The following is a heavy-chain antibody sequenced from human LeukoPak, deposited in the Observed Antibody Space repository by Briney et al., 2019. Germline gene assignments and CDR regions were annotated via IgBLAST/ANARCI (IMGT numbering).Heavy chain of an antibody. Sequence: PSETLSLTCIVSGGSLSSGSYYWSWIRQPAGKGLEWIGRIYTSGSTNYNPSLKSRVTISVDTSKNQFSLKLSSVTAADTAVYYCARDIVVVVAAKIQNWFDPWGQGTLVTASS. V-gene: IGHV4-61*02. J-gene: IGHJ5*02. CDR2: IYTSGST. D-gene: IGHD2-15*01. CDR3: ARDIVVVVAAKIQNWFDP. CDR1: GGSLSSGSYY.